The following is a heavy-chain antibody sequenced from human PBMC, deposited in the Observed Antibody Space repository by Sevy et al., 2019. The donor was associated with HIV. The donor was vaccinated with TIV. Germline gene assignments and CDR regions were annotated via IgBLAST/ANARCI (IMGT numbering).Heavy chain of an antibody. D-gene: IGHD1-26*01. CDR3: AGENAWGRGYS. CDR2: IYYNGNT. Sequence: SETLSLTCTVSGGSITSLYWGWIRQPPGKGLEWIANIYYNGNTNYNPSLKSRVTISLDTSKNQFSLRLSSVTAADTAIYSGAGENAWGRGYSWGQGTLVTVSS. J-gene: IGHJ4*02. V-gene: IGHV4-59*08. CDR1: GGSITSLY.